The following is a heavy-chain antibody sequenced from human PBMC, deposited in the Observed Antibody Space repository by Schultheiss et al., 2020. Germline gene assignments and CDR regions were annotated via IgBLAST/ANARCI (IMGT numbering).Heavy chain of an antibody. D-gene: IGHD6-13*01. Sequence: GSLRLSCAVYGGSFSGYYWSWIRQPPGKGLEWIGYIYYSGSINCNPSLKSRVTMSVDTSKNQFSLELSSVTAADTAVYYCARVGYSSSWGPGPYYYYYMDVWGKGTTVTVSS. V-gene: IGHV4-59*01. J-gene: IGHJ6*03. CDR2: IYYSGSI. CDR1: GGSFSGYY. CDR3: ARVGYSSSWGPGPYYYYYMDV.